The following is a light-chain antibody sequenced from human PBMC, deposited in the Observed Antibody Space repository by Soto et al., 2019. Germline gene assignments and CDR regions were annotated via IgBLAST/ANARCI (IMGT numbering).Light chain of an antibody. Sequence: EIVLTQSPATLSLSPGERATLSCRASQSVSSYLAWYQQKPGQAPRLLIYDASNRATGIPARFSGSGSGTDFTLTISSLEPEDFAIYYCQQYTSWPSFTFGPGTTVDIK. CDR1: QSVSSY. V-gene: IGKV3-11*01. CDR2: DAS. J-gene: IGKJ3*01. CDR3: QQYTSWPSFT.